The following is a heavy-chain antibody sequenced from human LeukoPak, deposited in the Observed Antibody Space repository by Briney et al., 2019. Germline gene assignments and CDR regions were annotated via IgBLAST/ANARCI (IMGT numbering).Heavy chain of an antibody. Sequence: SVKLSCKASGSTFTAYYMHWVRQAPGQGLEWKGWIKPNSGGTNYAQKFQGRVTMTRDTSISTAYMELRRLTSDDTAVDYCARDRYCSGGSCYRWFDPWGQGTLVTVSS. CDR3: ARDRYCSGGSCYRWFDP. D-gene: IGHD2-15*01. J-gene: IGHJ5*02. V-gene: IGHV1-2*02. CDR2: IKPNSGGT. CDR1: GSTFTAYY.